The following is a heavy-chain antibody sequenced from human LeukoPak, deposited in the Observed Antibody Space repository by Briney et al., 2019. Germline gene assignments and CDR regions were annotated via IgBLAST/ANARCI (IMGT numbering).Heavy chain of an antibody. Sequence: GGSLRLSCAASGFTFDDYAMHWVRRAPGKGLEWVSLISGDGGSTYYADSVKGRFTISRDNSKNSLYLQMNSLRTEDTALYYCAPHGLVHWGQGTLVTVSS. CDR3: APHGLVH. CDR1: GFTFDDYA. J-gene: IGHJ4*02. CDR2: ISGDGGST. V-gene: IGHV3-43*02. D-gene: IGHD6-19*01.